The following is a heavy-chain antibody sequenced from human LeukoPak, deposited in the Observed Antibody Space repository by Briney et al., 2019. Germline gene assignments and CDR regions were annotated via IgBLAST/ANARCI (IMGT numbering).Heavy chain of an antibody. J-gene: IGHJ4*02. V-gene: IGHV3-48*02. CDR2: ISGSGNTI. Sequence: PGGSLRLSCAASGFTFSSYSINWVRQAPGKGLEWLSYISGSGNTIYYANSVKGRFTISRDNAKNSVYLQLNSLRDEDTAVYYCARAEYSSSSWGLDYWGQGTLVTVSS. CDR3: ARAEYSSSSWGLDY. CDR1: GFTFSSYS. D-gene: IGHD6-6*01.